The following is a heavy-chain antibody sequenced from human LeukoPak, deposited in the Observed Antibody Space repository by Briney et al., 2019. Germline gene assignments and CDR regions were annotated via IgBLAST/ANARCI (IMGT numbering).Heavy chain of an antibody. D-gene: IGHD1-26*01. Sequence: PGGSLRLSCAASGFTFSSYSMNWVRQAPGKGLEWISYISSSSSTIYYADSVKGRFTISRDNAKNLLYLQMNSLRAEDTAVYYCARDLVKWELPGDCGQGTLVTVSS. J-gene: IGHJ4*02. CDR1: GFTFSSYS. V-gene: IGHV3-48*01. CDR2: ISSSSSTI. CDR3: ARDLVKWELPGD.